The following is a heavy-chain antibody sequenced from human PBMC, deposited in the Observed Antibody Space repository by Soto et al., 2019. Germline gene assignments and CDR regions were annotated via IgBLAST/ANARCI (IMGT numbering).Heavy chain of an antibody. J-gene: IGHJ6*02. CDR2: NIPIFGTA. Sequence: SVKVSCKASGGTFSSYAISWVRQAPGQGLEWMGGNIPIFGTANYAQKFQGRVTITADESTSTAYMELSSLRSEDTAVYYCARDGFVREEWLLSPYYSSGMDVWAKGPRSPSP. V-gene: IGHV1-69*13. CDR1: GGTFSSYA. CDR3: ARDGFVREEWLLSPYYSSGMDV. D-gene: IGHD3-3*01.